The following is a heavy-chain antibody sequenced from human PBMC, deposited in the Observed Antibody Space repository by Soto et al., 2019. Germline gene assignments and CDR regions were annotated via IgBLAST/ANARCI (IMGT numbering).Heavy chain of an antibody. Sequence: GASVKVSCKTSGYTFTNFGLSWVRQAPGQGLEWMGWISAYNGNTNYAQNFQGRVTMTTDTSTSTAYMELRSLRSDDTAVYYCGSGGTLLAYSGQRTLVSVSS. CDR1: GYTFTNFG. V-gene: IGHV1-18*01. CDR3: GSGGTLLAY. J-gene: IGHJ4*02. CDR2: ISAYNGNT.